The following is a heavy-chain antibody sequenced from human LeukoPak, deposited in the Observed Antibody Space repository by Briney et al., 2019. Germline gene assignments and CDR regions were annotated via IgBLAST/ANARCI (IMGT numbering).Heavy chain of an antibody. CDR1: GGSISSSSYY. J-gene: IGHJ5*02. Sequence: SETLSLTCTVSGGSISSSSYYWGWLRQPPGKGLEWIGSIYYSGSTYYNPSLKSRVTISVDTSKNQFSLKLSSVTAADTAVYYCARRPSSSWALNWFDPWGQGTLVTVSS. D-gene: IGHD6-13*01. CDR2: IYYSGST. CDR3: ARRPSSSWALNWFDP. V-gene: IGHV4-39*01.